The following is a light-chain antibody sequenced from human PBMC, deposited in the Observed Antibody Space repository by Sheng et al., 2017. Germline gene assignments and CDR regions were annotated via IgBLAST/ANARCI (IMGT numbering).Light chain of an antibody. V-gene: IGKV1-33*01. CDR3: QHYHNLPVT. CDR1: QAIHYF. Sequence: DIQMTQSPSSLSASVGDRVTITCQASQAIHYFLNWYQQKPGKAPNLLIYSASNLVTGVPSRFSGSGSGTDFSLTISSLQPEDIATYYCQHYHNLPVTFGGGTKVEIK. CDR2: SAS. J-gene: IGKJ4*01.